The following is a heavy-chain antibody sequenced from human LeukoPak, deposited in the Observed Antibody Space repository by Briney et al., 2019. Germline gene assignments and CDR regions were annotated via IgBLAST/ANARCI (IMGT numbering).Heavy chain of an antibody. Sequence: GGSLRLSCAASGFTFSSYTMNWVRQAPGKGLEWVSSITSVYIYYADSVKGRFTISRDNAKNSLYLQMDSLRVEDTAVYYCVSTQTFDHWGQGTLVTVPS. CDR3: VSTQTFDH. J-gene: IGHJ4*02. CDR1: GFTFSSYT. V-gene: IGHV3-21*01. CDR2: ITSVYI.